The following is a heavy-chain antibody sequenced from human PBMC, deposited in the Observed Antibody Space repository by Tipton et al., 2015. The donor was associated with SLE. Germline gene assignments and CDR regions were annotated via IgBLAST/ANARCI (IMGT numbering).Heavy chain of an antibody. J-gene: IGHJ4*02. Sequence: TLSLTCTVSGGSISSSFNYWGWIRQPPGKGLRWIGGISYSGSSYYNPSLKGRGTMSLDTSKNQFSLKLSSVTAADTAVYYCACLDSRSPLPDWGQGTLVTVSS. CDR2: ISYSGSS. D-gene: IGHD3-22*01. CDR1: GGSISSSFNY. CDR3: ACLDSRSPLPD. V-gene: IGHV4-39*07.